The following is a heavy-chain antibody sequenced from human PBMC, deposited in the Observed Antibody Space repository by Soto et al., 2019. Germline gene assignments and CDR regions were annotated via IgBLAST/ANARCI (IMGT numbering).Heavy chain of an antibody. CDR2: ISYDGSNK. CDR1: GFTFSSYG. CDR3: SKDNPPMGGGSYYWAYY. D-gene: IGHD1-26*01. V-gene: IGHV3-30*18. J-gene: IGHJ4*02. Sequence: QVQLVESGGGVVQPGRSLRLSCAASGFTFSSYGMHWVRQAPGKGLEWVAVISYDGSNKYYADSVKGRFTISRDNSKNTLYLQMNSLRAEDTAVYYCSKDNPPMGGGSYYWAYYWGQGTLVTVSS.